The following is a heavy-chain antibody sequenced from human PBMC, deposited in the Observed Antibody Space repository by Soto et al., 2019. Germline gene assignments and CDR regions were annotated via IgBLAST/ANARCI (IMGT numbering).Heavy chain of an antibody. CDR1: GFTFSGFG. Sequence: QVQLVESGGGVVQPGTSLRLSCEASGFTFSGFGMHWVRQAPGKGLEWVAVIWYDGSKKYYADCVKGRFTISRDNSKNALYLQMHSLIAEDTAVYYCARGRGGSYGGNSAHFDIWGQGTLVTVSS. V-gene: IGHV3-33*01. J-gene: IGHJ3*02. D-gene: IGHD4-17*01. CDR2: IWYDGSKK. CDR3: ARGRGGSYGGNSAHFDI.